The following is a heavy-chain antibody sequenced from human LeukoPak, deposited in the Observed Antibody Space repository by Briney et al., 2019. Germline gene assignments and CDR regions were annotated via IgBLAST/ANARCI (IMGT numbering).Heavy chain of an antibody. CDR3: AKDQVISGSEASDI. Sequence: GGSRRLSCAASGFTFSSYTMNWVRQAPGRGLEWVSAISGSGVGTYYADSVKGRFTISRDNSWNTLYLQMSSLRAEDTAVYYCAKDQVISGSEASDIWGQGTMVTASS. CDR1: GFTFSSYT. J-gene: IGHJ3*02. CDR2: ISGSGVGT. V-gene: IGHV3-23*01. D-gene: IGHD2-21*01.